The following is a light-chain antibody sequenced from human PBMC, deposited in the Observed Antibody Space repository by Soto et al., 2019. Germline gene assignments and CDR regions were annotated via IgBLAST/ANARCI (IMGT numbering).Light chain of an antibody. V-gene: IGKV1-39*01. J-gene: IGKJ5*01. CDR2: AAS. Sequence: DIQMTQSPSSLSASVGDRVTITCRASQSISNYLNWYQQKPGKAPKLLIHAASSLESGVPSRFSGSGSGTDFTLTISSLQPEDFATYYCQQSYSTLSITFGQGTRLEI. CDR1: QSISNY. CDR3: QQSYSTLSIT.